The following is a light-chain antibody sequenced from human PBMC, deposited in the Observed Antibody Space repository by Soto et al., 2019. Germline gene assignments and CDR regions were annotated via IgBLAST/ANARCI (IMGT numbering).Light chain of an antibody. J-gene: IGKJ1*01. CDR1: QSVSSK. V-gene: IGKV3-15*01. Sequence: EVVMTQSPATLSVSPGERATLSCRASQSVSSKLAWYQQKPGQAPRLLIYDASTRATGIPARFSGSGSGTEFTLTISSLQSEDFAVYYCQQYNNFWTFGQGTKVEIK. CDR2: DAS. CDR3: QQYNNFWT.